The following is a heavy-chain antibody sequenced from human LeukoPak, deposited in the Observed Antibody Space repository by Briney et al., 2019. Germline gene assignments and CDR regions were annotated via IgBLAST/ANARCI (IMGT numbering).Heavy chain of an antibody. CDR2: ISSSSSI. CDR1: GFTFSAYS. V-gene: IGHV3-48*02. J-gene: IGHJ3*02. D-gene: IGHD3-22*01. Sequence: PGGSLRLPCAASGFTFSAYSMNWVRQAPGKGLEWVSYISSSSSIYYADSVKGRFTISRDNAKKSLYLQMNSLRDEDTAVYYCAGLDSSGPDMWGQGTMVTVSS. CDR3: AGLDSSGPDM.